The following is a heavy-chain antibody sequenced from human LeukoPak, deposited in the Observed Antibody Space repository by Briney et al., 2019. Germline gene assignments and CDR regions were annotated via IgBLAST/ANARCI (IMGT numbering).Heavy chain of an antibody. J-gene: IGHJ4*02. V-gene: IGHV3-23*01. D-gene: IGHD3-10*01. Sequence: GGSLRLSCAASGFTFSSYAMSWVRQAPGKGLEWVSAISGSGGSTYYADSVKGRFTISRDNSKNTLYLQMNSLRAEDTAVYYRAKDILPYGSGNEVDYWGQGTLVTVSS. CDR3: AKDILPYGSGNEVDY. CDR1: GFTFSSYA. CDR2: ISGSGGST.